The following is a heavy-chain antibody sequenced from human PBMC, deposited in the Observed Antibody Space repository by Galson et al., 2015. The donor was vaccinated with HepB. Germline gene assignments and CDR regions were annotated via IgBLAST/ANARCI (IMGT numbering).Heavy chain of an antibody. CDR1: GYTFTSYA. V-gene: IGHV1-3*01. D-gene: IGHD2-15*01. CDR3: ARDIVVVVAANYYYYMDV. J-gene: IGHJ6*03. CDR2: INAGNGNT. Sequence: SVKVSCKASGYTFTSYAMHWVRQAPGQRLEWMGWINAGNGNTKYSQKFQGRVTITRDTSASTAYMELSSLRSEGTAVYYCARDIVVVVAANYYYYMDVWGEGTTVTVSS.